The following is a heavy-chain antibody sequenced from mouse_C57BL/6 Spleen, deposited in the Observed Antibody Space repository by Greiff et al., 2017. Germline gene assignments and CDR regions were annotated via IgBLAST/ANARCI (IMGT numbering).Heavy chain of an antibody. D-gene: IGHD1-1*01. CDR2: INPNNGGT. V-gene: IGHV1-26*01. Sequence: EVQLQQSGPELVKPGASVKISCKASGYTFTDYYMNWVKQSHGKSLEWIGDINPNNGGTSYNQKFKGKATLTVDKSSSTAYMELRSLTSEDSAVYYCARRGITTVVAPSFDYWGQGTTLTVSS. J-gene: IGHJ2*01. CDR1: GYTFTDYY. CDR3: ARRGITTVVAPSFDY.